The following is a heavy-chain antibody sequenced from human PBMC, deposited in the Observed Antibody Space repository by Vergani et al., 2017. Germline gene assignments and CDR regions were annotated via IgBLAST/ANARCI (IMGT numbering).Heavy chain of an antibody. CDR1: GFTFTSSA. Sequence: QLVQSGAEVKKPGTSVKVSCKASGFTFTSSAMQWVRQARGQRLEWIGWIVVGSGNTNYAQKFQERVTITRDMSTSTAYMELSSLRSEDTAVYYCAAYDFWSGCPEPAWFDPWGQGTLVTVSS. CDR2: IVVGSGNT. V-gene: IGHV1-58*02. CDR3: AAYDFWSGCPEPAWFDP. J-gene: IGHJ5*02. D-gene: IGHD3-3*01.